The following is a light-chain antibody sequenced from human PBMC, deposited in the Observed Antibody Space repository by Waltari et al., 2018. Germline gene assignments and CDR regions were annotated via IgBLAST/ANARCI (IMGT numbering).Light chain of an antibody. V-gene: IGLV2-14*01. CDR1: SSDGGGYNF. J-gene: IGLJ2*01. Sequence: QSALTQPASVSGSPGQSITIPCTGTSSDGGGYNFVSWYQQHPGKAPKLMIYDVSNRPSGVSNRFSGSKSGNTASLTISGLQAEDEADYYCSSYTSTDVVFGGGTKLTVL. CDR3: SSYTSTDVV. CDR2: DVS.